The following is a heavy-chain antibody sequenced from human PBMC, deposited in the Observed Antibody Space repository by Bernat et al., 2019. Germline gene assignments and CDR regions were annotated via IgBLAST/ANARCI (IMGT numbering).Heavy chain of an antibody. Sequence: QLVESGGGLVQPGGSLSLSCAASGFTFSDYEMNWVRQAPGKGLEWLSYINANGASIYYADSVRGRFTTSRDNAKNSLYLQMNSLTPEDTAVYYCAREASNCGGDCNDHWGRGTLVTVSS. J-gene: IGHJ4*01. D-gene: IGHD2-21*01. CDR3: AREASNCGGDCNDH. V-gene: IGHV3-48*03. CDR2: INANGASI. CDR1: GFTFSDYE.